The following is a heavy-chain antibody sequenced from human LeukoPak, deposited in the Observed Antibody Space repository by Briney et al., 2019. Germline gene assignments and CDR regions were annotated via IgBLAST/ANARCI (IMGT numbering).Heavy chain of an antibody. V-gene: IGHV3-23*01. J-gene: IGHJ6*02. Sequence: GGSLRLSCAASGFTFSSYAMSWVRQAPGKGLEWVSAISGSGGSTYYADSVKGRFTISRDNSKNSLYLQMNSLRAEDTAVYYCARDHSSSWWAHYYYYGMDVWGQGTTVTVSS. CDR2: ISGSGGST. CDR1: GFTFSSYA. D-gene: IGHD6-13*01. CDR3: ARDHSSSWWAHYYYYGMDV.